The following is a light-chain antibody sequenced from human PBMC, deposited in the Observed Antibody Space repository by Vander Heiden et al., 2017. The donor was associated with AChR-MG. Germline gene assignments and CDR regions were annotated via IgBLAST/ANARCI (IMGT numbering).Light chain of an antibody. CDR1: QSINSW. J-gene: IGKJ1*01. Sequence: DIQMTQSPSTLSASVGDRVTITCRASQSINSWLAWYQQKPGRAPNLLIYKASTLQSGVPSRFSGSGSGTEFTLTIRSLQPDDFATYYCQQYNSYSPLTFGQGTKVEV. CDR3: QQYNSYSPLT. CDR2: KAS. V-gene: IGKV1-5*03.